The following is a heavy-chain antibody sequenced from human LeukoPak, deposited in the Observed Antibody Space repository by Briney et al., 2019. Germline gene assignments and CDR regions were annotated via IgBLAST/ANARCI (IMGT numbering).Heavy chain of an antibody. CDR1: GYTFASYY. D-gene: IGHD3-22*01. J-gene: IGHJ4*02. CDR2: IHPGGDNT. CDR3: ARDRRYDSSGYTADY. V-gene: IGHV1-46*01. Sequence: ASVNVSCTASGYTFASYYLHCVRQAPGQGLEWMAIIHPGGDNTNYAQKFQGRVNMTRDTSTSTVYMAVSSLRSEDTALYYCARDRRYDSSGYTADYWGQGTLVSVSS.